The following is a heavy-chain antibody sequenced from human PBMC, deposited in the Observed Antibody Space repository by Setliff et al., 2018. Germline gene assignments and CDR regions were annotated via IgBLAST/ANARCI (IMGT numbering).Heavy chain of an antibody. CDR1: DYPFLSYG. Sequence: GASVKVSCKASDYPFLSYGISWVRQAPGQGPEWIGWISAYTGNADYAQNFQGRVTLTTDTSTNTAYMELRSLRSDDTAVYYCALAPRLEWILPTFDYLGPGPPVTVSS. V-gene: IGHV1-18*01. CDR2: ISAYTGNA. J-gene: IGHJ4*02. CDR3: ALAPRLEWILPTFDY. D-gene: IGHD3-3*01.